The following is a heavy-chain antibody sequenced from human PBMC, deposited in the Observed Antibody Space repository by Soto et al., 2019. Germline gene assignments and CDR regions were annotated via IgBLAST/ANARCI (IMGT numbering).Heavy chain of an antibody. V-gene: IGHV4-59*08. Sequence: SETLSLTCTVSGGSISSYYWSWIRQPPGKGLEWIGYIYYSGSTNYNPSLKSRVTISVDTSKNQFSLKLSSVTAADTAVYYCARVGTGRGLDDRAFDIWGQGTMVTVSS. CDR3: ARVGTGRGLDDRAFDI. CDR1: GGSISSYY. D-gene: IGHD1-1*01. CDR2: IYYSGST. J-gene: IGHJ3*02.